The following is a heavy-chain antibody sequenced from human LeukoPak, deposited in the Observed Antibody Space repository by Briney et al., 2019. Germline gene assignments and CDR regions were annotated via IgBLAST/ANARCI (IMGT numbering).Heavy chain of an antibody. CDR1: GYSFTTYW. V-gene: IGHV5-51*01. Sequence: GESLQISCKGSGYSFTTYWIGWVRQMPGRGLEWMWIIYPGDSDTRYSPSFQGQVTISADKSISTAYLQWSSLKASDTAMYYCARQFRDSSGYYSYYFDYWGQGTLVTVSS. CDR2: IYPGDSDT. CDR3: ARQFRDSSGYYSYYFDY. D-gene: IGHD3-22*01. J-gene: IGHJ4*02.